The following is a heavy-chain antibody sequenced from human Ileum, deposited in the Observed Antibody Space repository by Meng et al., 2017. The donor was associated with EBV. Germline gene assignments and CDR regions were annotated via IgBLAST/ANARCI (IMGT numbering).Heavy chain of an antibody. CDR2: IYYSGST. J-gene: IGHJ4*02. V-gene: IGHV4-59*01. CDR3: AKNRINMLD. D-gene: IGHD3-10*02. Sequence: QLTESGPGLVKPSETLSLTCTVSGGSISSYYWSWIRQPPGKGLEWIGYIYYSGSTNYNPSLKSRVTMSVDTSKNQFSLKLSSVTAADTAVYYCAKNRINMLDWGQGTLVTVSS. CDR1: GGSISSYY.